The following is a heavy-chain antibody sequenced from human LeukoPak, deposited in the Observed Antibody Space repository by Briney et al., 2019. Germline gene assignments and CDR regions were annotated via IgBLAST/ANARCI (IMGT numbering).Heavy chain of an antibody. V-gene: IGHV4-34*01. CDR3: ARGPWIAARRTRYNWFDP. CDR1: GGSFSGYY. Sequence: SETLSLTCAVYGGSFSGYYWSWIRQPPGKGLEWIGEINHSGSTNYNPSLKSRVTISVDTSKNQFSLKLSSVTAADTAVYYCARGPWIAARRTRYNWFDPWGQGTLVTVSS. CDR2: INHSGST. D-gene: IGHD6-6*01. J-gene: IGHJ5*02.